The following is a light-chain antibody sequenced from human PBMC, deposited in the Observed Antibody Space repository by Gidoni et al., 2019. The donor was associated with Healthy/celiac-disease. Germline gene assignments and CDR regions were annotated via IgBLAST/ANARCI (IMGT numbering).Light chain of an antibody. V-gene: IGKV1-5*03. Sequence: DIQMTQSPSTLSASVGDRVTITCRASQSISSWLAWYQQKPGKAPKLLIYQASSLASGVPSRFRGSGSGTEFTLPLSLLQPSDFAPYYCHQYNIYGWTFGQGTKVEIK. CDR3: HQYNIYGWT. CDR1: QSISSW. J-gene: IGKJ1*01. CDR2: QAS.